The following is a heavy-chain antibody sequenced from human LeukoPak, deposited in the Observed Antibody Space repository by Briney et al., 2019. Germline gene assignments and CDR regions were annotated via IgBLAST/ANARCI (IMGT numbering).Heavy chain of an antibody. Sequence: GGSLRLSCAASGFIFSTYGMYWVRQAPGKGLEWVAFIRHDGSIKNYADSVKGRSTIPRDNSRNTLYLQMNSLRAEDTAVYYCAKDSLADIDYWGQGTLVTVSS. CDR3: AKDSLADIDY. CDR2: IRHDGSIK. V-gene: IGHV3-30*02. D-gene: IGHD3-16*01. J-gene: IGHJ4*02. CDR1: GFIFSTYG.